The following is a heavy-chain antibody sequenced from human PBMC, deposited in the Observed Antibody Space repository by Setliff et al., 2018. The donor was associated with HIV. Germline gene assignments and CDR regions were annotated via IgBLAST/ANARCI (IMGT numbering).Heavy chain of an antibody. V-gene: IGHV5-51*01. D-gene: IGHD3-22*01. J-gene: IGHJ4*02. CDR1: GYNFSNYW. Sequence: PGESLKISCKGSGYNFSNYWIGWVRQMPGKGLEWLGIIYIGDSETKYSPSFQGQVTFSADKSVRTAYLQWRSLKASDTAMYFCARGYYDSSGYSLDHWGQGTLVTVSS. CDR3: ARGYYDSSGYSLDH. CDR2: IYIGDSET.